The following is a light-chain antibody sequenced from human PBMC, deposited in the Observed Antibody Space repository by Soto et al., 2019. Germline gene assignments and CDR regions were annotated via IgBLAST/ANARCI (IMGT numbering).Light chain of an antibody. CDR3: QQYGSSGT. J-gene: IGKJ1*01. V-gene: IGKV3-20*01. CDR2: GAS. Sequence: EIGLTQSPATLSLSPGERATLSCGASQSVGSSLAWYKQKPGQAPRPLIYGASNRATGIPDSFSGSGSGTEFTLTISRMEPEDFAVYYCQQYGSSGTFGQGTKVDIK. CDR1: QSVGSS.